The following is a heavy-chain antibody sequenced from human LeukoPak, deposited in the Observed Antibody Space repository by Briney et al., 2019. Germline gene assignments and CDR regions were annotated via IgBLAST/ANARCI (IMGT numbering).Heavy chain of an antibody. CDR1: GGSFSGYY. D-gene: IGHD6-6*01. J-gene: IGHJ6*02. CDR3: ARGTAARPAHPFYYYGMDV. V-gene: IGHV4-34*01. Sequence: SETLSVTCAVYGGSFSGYYWSWIRQPPGKGLEWIGEINHSGSTNYNPSLKSRVTISVDTSKNQFSLKLSSVTAADTAVYYCARGTAARPAHPFYYYGMDVWGQGTTVTVSS. CDR2: INHSGST.